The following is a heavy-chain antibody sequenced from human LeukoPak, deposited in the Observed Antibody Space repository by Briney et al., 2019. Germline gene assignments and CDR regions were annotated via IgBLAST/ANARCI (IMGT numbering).Heavy chain of an antibody. V-gene: IGHV1-69*04. J-gene: IGHJ4*02. CDR1: GGTFSTYP. CDR3: AREGFGEWEQLPFVH. Sequence: VKVSCNSSGGTFSTYPIAWVRQAPGQGLEWMGRIIPILGMANYAQKFQGRVTFTAEESTSTAYMDLSSLTSEDTAVYYCAREGFGEWEQLPFVHWGQGTLVSVSS. CDR2: IIPILGMA. D-gene: IGHD3-16*01.